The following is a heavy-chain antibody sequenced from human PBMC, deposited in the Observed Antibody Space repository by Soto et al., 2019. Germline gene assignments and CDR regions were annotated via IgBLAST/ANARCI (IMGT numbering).Heavy chain of an antibody. CDR1: GGSISSTKW. CDR2: ISHSEGS. Sequence: QVQLQESGPGLVKPSGTLSLTCAVSGGSISSTKWWTWVRQPPGKGLEWIAEISHSEGSNYNPSLKSRVAMSLDNSKNQFALRLSSVTAADTAVYYCATQTISYTWGVWGQGTTVTVS. V-gene: IGHV4-4*02. D-gene: IGHD3-16*01. J-gene: IGHJ6*02. CDR3: ATQTISYTWGV.